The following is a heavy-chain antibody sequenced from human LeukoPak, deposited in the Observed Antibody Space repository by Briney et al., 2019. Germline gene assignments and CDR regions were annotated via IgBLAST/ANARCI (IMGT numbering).Heavy chain of an antibody. J-gene: IGHJ3*02. Sequence: PSETLSLTRAVSGGSISSSNWWSWVRQPPGKGLEWIGEIYHSGSTNYNPSLKSRVTISVDKSKNQFSLKLSSVTAADTAVYYCARAESGIVVAGAFDIWGQGTMVTVSS. CDR1: GGSISSSNW. CDR3: ARAESGIVVAGAFDI. V-gene: IGHV4-4*02. D-gene: IGHD3-22*01. CDR2: IYHSGST.